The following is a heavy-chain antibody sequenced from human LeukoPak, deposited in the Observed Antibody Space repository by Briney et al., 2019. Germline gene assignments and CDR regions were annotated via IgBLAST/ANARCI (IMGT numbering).Heavy chain of an antibody. CDR1: GFTFSSYG. J-gene: IGHJ4*02. Sequence: PVRCPRLSCAASGFTFSSYGMHWVRQAPGKGLEWVAFIRNDGSNKYYADSVKGRFTISRDNSKNTLYLQMNSLRAEDTAVYYCAKDGATYNYDSNGYYYYWGQATLVTVSS. V-gene: IGHV3-30*02. CDR2: IRNDGSNK. D-gene: IGHD3-22*01. CDR3: AKDGATYNYDSNGYYYY.